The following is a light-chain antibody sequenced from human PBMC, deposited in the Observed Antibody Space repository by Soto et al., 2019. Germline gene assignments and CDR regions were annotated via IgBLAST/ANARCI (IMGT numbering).Light chain of an antibody. CDR2: EVS. CDR3: SSYAGSNNFGVYV. CDR1: SSDVGGYNY. Sequence: SVLTQPPSASGSPGQSVTISCTGTSSDVGGYNYVSWYQQHPGKAPKLMIYEVSKRPSGVPDRFSGSKSGNTASLTVSGLQAEDEADYYCSSYAGSNNFGVYVFGTGTRSPS. V-gene: IGLV2-8*01. J-gene: IGLJ1*01.